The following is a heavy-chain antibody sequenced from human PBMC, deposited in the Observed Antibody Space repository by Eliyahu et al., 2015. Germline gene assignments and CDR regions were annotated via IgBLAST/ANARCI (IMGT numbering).Heavy chain of an antibody. D-gene: IGHD5-24*01. V-gene: IGHV4-59*01. CDR1: GASLGIFY. CDR2: IYYSGST. Sequence: QVQLQESGPGLVKSSETLSXTCTVSGASLGIFYWSWXRXAPGKGLEWIGYIYYSGSTNYNPSLKSRVSISTDPSKNQISLKMTSVIAADTAVYYCARGHYNGFDFWGQGTRVTVSS. J-gene: IGHJ4*02. CDR3: ARGHYNGFDF.